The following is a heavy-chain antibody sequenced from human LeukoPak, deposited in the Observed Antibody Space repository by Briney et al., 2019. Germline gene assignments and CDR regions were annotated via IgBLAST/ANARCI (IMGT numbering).Heavy chain of an antibody. Sequence: QTLSLTCAVSGVSISSGDFYCGWVRQPPGKGLEWMGYIYYIGNTYYNPSLKRRVTTSVATSNNQFPLKRRSVTAADTPVYYCASYGAGSYAWGQGTLVTVSS. CDR1: GVSISSGDFY. D-gene: IGHD3-10*01. V-gene: IGHV4-30-4*01. CDR3: ASYGAGSYA. J-gene: IGHJ5*02. CDR2: IYYIGNT.